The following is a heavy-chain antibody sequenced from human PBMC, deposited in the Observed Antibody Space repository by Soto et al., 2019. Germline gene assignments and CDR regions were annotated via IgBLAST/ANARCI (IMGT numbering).Heavy chain of an antibody. CDR3: GRDGGASYYDY. J-gene: IGHJ4*02. Sequence: SETLSLTCTVSGGSISSYYWSWIRQPPGKGLEWIGYIYYSGSTNYNPSLKSRVTISVDTSKNQFSLKLNSVTAADTAVYYCGRDGGASYYDYWGQGTLVTVSS. CDR2: IYYSGST. CDR1: GGSISSYY. D-gene: IGHD3-16*01. V-gene: IGHV4-59*01.